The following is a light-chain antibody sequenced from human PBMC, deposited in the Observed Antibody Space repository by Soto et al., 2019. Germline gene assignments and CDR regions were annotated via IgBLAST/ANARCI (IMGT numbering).Light chain of an antibody. Sequence: QSALTQPPSASGSPGQSVTISCTGASSDVGGYNSVSWYQQHPGKAPKLILSEVNSGVPDRFSGSKSGNTASLTVSGLQAEDEADYYCSSYAGSGNWVFGRGTQLTVL. CDR1: SSDVGGYNS. CDR3: SSYAGSGNWV. J-gene: IGLJ7*01. V-gene: IGLV2-8*01. CDR2: EV.